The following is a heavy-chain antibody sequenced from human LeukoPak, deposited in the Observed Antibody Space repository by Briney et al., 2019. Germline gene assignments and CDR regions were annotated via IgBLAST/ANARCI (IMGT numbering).Heavy chain of an antibody. CDR3: ARDGAQHCSSTSCYGPFDY. Sequence: SETLSLTCTVSGGSISGYYWSWIRQPAGKGLEWIGRIYTSGSTNNNPSLKSRVTMSVDTSKNQISLKLSSVTAADTAVYYCARDGAQHCSSTSCYGPFDYWGQGTLVTVSS. D-gene: IGHD2-2*01. CDR2: IYTSGST. J-gene: IGHJ4*02. CDR1: GGSISGYY. V-gene: IGHV4-4*07.